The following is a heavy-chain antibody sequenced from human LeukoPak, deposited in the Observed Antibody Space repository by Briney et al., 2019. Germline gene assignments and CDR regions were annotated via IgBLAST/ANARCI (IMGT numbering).Heavy chain of an antibody. V-gene: IGHV5-51*01. Sequence: GESLKISCKASGYSLTTYWIGWVRQMPGKGLEWMGVIFPGDSDTRYSPSFQGQVTISADKSISTAYLQWSSLQASDTAMYYCARASSTTSPENYWGQGTRVTVSS. CDR3: ARASSTTSPENY. J-gene: IGHJ4*02. CDR1: GYSLTTYW. D-gene: IGHD2-2*01. CDR2: IFPGDSDT.